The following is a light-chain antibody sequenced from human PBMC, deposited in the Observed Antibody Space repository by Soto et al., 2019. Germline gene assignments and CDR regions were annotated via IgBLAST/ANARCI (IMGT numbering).Light chain of an antibody. CDR1: QSVSSY. J-gene: IGKJ4*01. Sequence: EIVLTQSPATLSLSPGERATLSCRASQSVSSYLAWYQHKPGQAPRLLIYDASNRATGIPARFSGSGSGTDFTLPISSLEPEDFAVYYCQQRGNRPLTFGGGTKVEIK. V-gene: IGKV3-11*01. CDR2: DAS. CDR3: QQRGNRPLT.